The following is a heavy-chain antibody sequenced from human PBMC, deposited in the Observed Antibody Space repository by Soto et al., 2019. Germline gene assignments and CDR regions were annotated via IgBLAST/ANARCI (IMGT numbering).Heavy chain of an antibody. J-gene: IGHJ5*02. D-gene: IGHD2-15*01. CDR1: GFTFSDYY. CDR3: GRDRGEWRGGSSYTWFDP. Sequence: QVQLVESGGGLVKPGGSLRLSCAASGFTFSDYYMSWVRQAPGKGLEWVSYISSSGSTIYYADSVQGLFTISRDNAKNSLDLQMNSLRAEDTAVYYCGRDRGEWRGGSSYTWFDPWGQGSLVNVSS. V-gene: IGHV3-11*01. CDR2: ISSSGSTI.